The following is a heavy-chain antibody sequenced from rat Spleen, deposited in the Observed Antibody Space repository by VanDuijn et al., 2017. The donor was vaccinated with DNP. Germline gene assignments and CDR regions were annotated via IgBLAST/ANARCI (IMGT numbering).Heavy chain of an antibody. J-gene: IGHJ2*01. V-gene: IGHV5-29*01. Sequence: EVQLVESGGGLVQPGRSLKLSCAASGFTFSNYGMHWIRQAPTKGLEWVATINYDGSNTYYRDSVKGRFTISRDDAKNSLYLQMNSLRSEDTATYYCTRQLGLDYWGQGVMVTVSS. D-gene: IGHD5-1*01. CDR2: INYDGSNT. CDR3: TRQLGLDY. CDR1: GFTFSNYG.